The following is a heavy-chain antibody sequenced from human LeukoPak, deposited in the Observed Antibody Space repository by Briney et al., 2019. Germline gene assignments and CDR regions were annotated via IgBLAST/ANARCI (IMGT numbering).Heavy chain of an antibody. V-gene: IGHV4-34*01. CDR2: INHSGST. CDR3: ARARYYDYVWGSYRHYYFDY. J-gene: IGHJ4*02. CDR1: GGSFSGYY. D-gene: IGHD3-16*02. Sequence: SSETLSLTCAVYGGSFSGYYWSWIRQPPGKGLEWIGEINHSGSTNYNPSLKSRVTISVDTSKNQFSLKLSSVTAADTAVYYCARARYYDYVWGSYRHYYFDYWGQGTLVTVSS.